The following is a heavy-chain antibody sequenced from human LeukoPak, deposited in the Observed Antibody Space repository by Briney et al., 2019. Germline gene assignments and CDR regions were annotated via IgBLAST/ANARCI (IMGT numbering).Heavy chain of an antibody. V-gene: IGHV4-61*02. D-gene: IGHD3-9*01. CDR2: IYASGNT. CDR3: ARDFDSPMAFDI. J-gene: IGHJ3*02. CDR1: GGSISSSSYY. Sequence: SETLSLTCTVSGGSISSSSYYWSWIRQPAGKGLEWIGRIYASGNTNYNPSLKSRITISVDTSKNQFSLRLTSVTAADTAVYYCARDFDSPMAFDIWGQGTMVTVSS.